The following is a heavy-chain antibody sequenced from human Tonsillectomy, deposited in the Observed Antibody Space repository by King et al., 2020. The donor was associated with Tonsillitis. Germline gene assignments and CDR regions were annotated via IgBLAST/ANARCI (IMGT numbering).Heavy chain of an antibody. J-gene: IGHJ3*01. V-gene: IGHV3-30*18. CDR2: ISYDGSKK. Sequence: QLVQSGGGVVQPGRSLRLSCAASGFTLSSYGMHWVRQAPGKGLEWVTVISYDGSKKYYADSVKGRFTISRDNSKNTLYLQMNSLRAEDTAVYYCAKDLPEADAFDVWGQGTMVTVSS. CDR1: GFTLSSYG. CDR3: AKDLPEADAFDV.